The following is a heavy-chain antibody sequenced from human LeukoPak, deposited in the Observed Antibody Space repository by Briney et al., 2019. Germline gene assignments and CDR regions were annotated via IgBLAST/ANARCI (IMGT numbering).Heavy chain of an antibody. J-gene: IGHJ3*02. D-gene: IGHD3-9*01. CDR1: GFTFSRYW. CDR2: IKRDGSEK. V-gene: IGHV3-7*04. CDR3: ARGLVYFDWLIDAFDI. Sequence: PGGSLRLSCAASGFTFSRYWMSWVRQAPGKGLEWVANIKRDGSEKIYVDSVKGRFTISRDNARNSLYLQMNSLRAEDTAVYYCARGLVYFDWLIDAFDIWGQGTMVTVSS.